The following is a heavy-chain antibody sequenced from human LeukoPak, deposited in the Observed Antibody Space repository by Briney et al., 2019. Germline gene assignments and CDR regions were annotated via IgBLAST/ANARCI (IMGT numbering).Heavy chain of an antibody. V-gene: IGHV1-58*01. CDR3: ARSSIAVAGLEFDP. J-gene: IGHJ5*02. D-gene: IGHD6-19*01. CDR2: IVVGSGNT. CDR1: GFTFTSSA. Sequence: ASVKVSCKASGFTFTSSAVQWVRQARGQRLEWIGWIVVGSGNTNYAQKFQGRVTITRDTSASTAYMELSSLRSEDTAVYYCARSSIAVAGLEFDPWGQGTLVTVSS.